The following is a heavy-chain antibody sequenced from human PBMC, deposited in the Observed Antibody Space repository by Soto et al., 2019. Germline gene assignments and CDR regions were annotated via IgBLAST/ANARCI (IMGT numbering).Heavy chain of an antibody. Sequence: ASVNVSCKASGGTFSSYAISWVRQAPGQGLEWMGGIIPIFGTANYAQKFQGRVTITADESTSTAYMELSSLRSEDTAVYYCARQDRGGQQPGYWGQGTLVTVSS. J-gene: IGHJ4*02. CDR3: ARQDRGGQQPGY. CDR1: GGTFSSYA. CDR2: IIPIFGTA. V-gene: IGHV1-69*13. D-gene: IGHD6-13*01.